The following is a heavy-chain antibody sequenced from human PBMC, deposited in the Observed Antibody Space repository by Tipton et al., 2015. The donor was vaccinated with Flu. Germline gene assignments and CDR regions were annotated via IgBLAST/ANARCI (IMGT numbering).Heavy chain of an antibody. CDR2: ISYSGST. Sequence: TLSLTCTVSGGSISNYFWPWIRQPPGKGLEWIGYISYSGSTNYNPSLKSRVTISLDTPKNQFSLELNSVTAADTAVYYCARGTGARSSGADDWGQGTLVTVSS. CDR3: ARGTGARSSGADD. CDR1: GGSISNYF. V-gene: IGHV4-59*01. D-gene: IGHD6-6*01. J-gene: IGHJ4*02.